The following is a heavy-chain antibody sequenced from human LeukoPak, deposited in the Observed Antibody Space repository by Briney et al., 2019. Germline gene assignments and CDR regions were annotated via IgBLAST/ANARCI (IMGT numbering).Heavy chain of an antibody. CDR1: GGSISSSNW. Sequence: SGTLSLTCAVSGGSISSSNWWSWVRQPPGKGLEWIGEIYHSGSTNYNPSLKSRVTISVDKSKSQFSLKLSSVTAADTAVYYCAKVGVVTYNWFDPWGQGTLVTVSS. CDR3: AKVGVVTYNWFDP. V-gene: IGHV4-4*02. D-gene: IGHD3-3*01. J-gene: IGHJ5*02. CDR2: IYHSGST.